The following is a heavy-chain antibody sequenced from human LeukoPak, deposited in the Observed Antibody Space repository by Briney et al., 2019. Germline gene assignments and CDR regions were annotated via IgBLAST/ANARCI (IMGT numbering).Heavy chain of an antibody. D-gene: IGHD5-12*01. V-gene: IGHV4-59*01. CDR1: GGSISSYF. CDR3: ARDRWLGY. J-gene: IGHJ4*02. Sequence: PSETLSLTCTVSGGSISSYFWSWVRQPPEKGLEWIGYIYYSGSTDYNPSLKSRVTISVDTSKNQFSLKLASVTTADTAVYYCARDRWLGYWGQGTLVTVSS. CDR2: IYYSGST.